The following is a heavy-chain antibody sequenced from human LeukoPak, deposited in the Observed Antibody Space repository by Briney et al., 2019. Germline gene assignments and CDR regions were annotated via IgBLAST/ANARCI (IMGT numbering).Heavy chain of an antibody. Sequence: GGSLRLSCAASGFTFSTYAMVWVRQAPGKGLEWVSAVSGGGDATYYADSVQGRFTISRDNAKNSLYLQMNSLRAEDTAVYYCARDNHVPAAIWRFDYWGQGTLVTVSP. CDR3: ARDNHVPAAIWRFDY. J-gene: IGHJ4*02. CDR1: GFTFSTYA. CDR2: VSGGGDAT. D-gene: IGHD2-2*01. V-gene: IGHV3-23*01.